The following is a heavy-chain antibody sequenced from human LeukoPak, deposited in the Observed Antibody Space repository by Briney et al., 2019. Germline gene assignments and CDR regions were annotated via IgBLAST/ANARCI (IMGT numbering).Heavy chain of an antibody. CDR3: AKDFAVTFGGVYDY. CDR1: GFTFSSYA. V-gene: IGHV3-23*01. D-gene: IGHD3-16*01. CDR2: ISGSGGST. Sequence: PGGFLRLSCAASGFTFSSYAMSWVRQAPGKGLEWVSGISGSGGSTYYADSVKGRFTISRDNSKNTLYLQMNSLRAEDTAVYYCAKDFAVTFGGVYDYWGQGTLVTVSS. J-gene: IGHJ4*02.